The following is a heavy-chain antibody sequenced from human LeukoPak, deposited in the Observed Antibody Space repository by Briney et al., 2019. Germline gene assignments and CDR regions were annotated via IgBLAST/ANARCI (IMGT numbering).Heavy chain of an antibody. V-gene: IGHV1-24*01. Sequence: ASVKVSCKVFGHILTELSMHWVRQAPGQGLEWMGGFDSEDADTIYAHKFQGRVTMTEDTSTDTAYMELSSLRSEDTAVYYCAIDLHLFRTRPDFDFWGQGTLVTVSS. J-gene: IGHJ4*02. CDR1: GHILTELS. D-gene: IGHD3-10*01. CDR3: AIDLHLFRTRPDFDF. CDR2: FDSEDADT.